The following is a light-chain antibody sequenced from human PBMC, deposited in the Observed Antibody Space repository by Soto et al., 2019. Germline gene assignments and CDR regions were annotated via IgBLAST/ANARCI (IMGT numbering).Light chain of an antibody. CDR2: RAS. Sequence: DIQMTQSPSTLSASVGDRVTITCRASQSISNWLAWYQQKPGKAPKLLIYRASSLEGGVPSRFSGSGSGTEFTLTISGLQPDEFATYYCQQYESYSTFGGGTKVEIK. V-gene: IGKV1-5*03. CDR3: QQYESYST. CDR1: QSISNW. J-gene: IGKJ4*01.